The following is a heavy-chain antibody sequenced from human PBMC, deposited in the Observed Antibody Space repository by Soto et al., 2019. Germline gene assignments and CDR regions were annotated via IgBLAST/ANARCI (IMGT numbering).Heavy chain of an antibody. CDR1: GFTFDDYA. CDR3: AKDGCSSTSCYLGFDP. Sequence: EVQLVESGGGLVQPGRSLRLSCAASGFTFDDYAMHWVRQAPGKGLEWVSGISWNSGSIGYADSVKGRFTISRDNAKNSLYLQMNCLRAEDTALYYCAKDGCSSTSCYLGFDPWGQGTLVTVSS. D-gene: IGHD2-2*01. J-gene: IGHJ5*02. CDR2: ISWNSGSI. V-gene: IGHV3-9*01.